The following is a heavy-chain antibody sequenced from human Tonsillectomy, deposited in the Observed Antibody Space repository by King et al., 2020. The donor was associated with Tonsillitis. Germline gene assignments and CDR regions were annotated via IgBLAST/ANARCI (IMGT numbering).Heavy chain of an antibody. CDR1: GYTFTGYF. J-gene: IGHJ6*02. D-gene: IGHD2-15*01. CDR3: ARVAVATWGYYCMDV. V-gene: IGHV1-2*02. CDR2: INPNSGGI. Sequence: VQLVQSGSEVKKPGASVKVSCKASGYTFTGYFLHWVRQAPGQGLEWMGWINPNSGGINYAQKFQDRVTMTRDRSISTASMELSRLRSDDTAVYYCARVAVATWGYYCMDVWGQGTTVTVSS.